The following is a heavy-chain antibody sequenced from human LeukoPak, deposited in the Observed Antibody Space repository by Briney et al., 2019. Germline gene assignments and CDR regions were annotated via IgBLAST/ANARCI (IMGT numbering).Heavy chain of an antibody. CDR1: GFTFSSYW. J-gene: IGHJ6*02. CDR2: IKQDGSEK. CDR3: ASSSSHYYYYGMDV. D-gene: IGHD6-13*01. Sequence: VGSLRLSCAASGFTFSSYWMSWVRQAPGKGLEWVANIKQDGSEKYYVDSVKGRFTISRDNAKNSLYLQMSSLRAEDTAVYYCASSSSHYYYYGMDVWGQGTTVTVSS. V-gene: IGHV3-7*01.